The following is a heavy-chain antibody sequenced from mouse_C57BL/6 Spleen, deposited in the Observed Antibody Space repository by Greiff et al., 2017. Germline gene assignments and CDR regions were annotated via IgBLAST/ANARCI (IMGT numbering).Heavy chain of an antibody. CDR2: INPNNGGT. J-gene: IGHJ4*01. CDR1: GYTFTDYY. CDR3: ARHGKGELYAMDY. D-gene: IGHD2-1*01. Sequence: VQLQQSGPELVKPGASVKISCKASGYTFTDYYMNWVKQSHGKSLEWIGDINPNNGGTSYNQKFKGKATLTVDKSSSTAYMELRSLTSEDSAVYYCARHGKGELYAMDYWGQGTSVTVSS. V-gene: IGHV1-26*01.